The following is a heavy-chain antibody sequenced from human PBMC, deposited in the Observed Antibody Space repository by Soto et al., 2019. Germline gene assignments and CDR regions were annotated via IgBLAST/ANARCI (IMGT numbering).Heavy chain of an antibody. CDR2: IYYSGST. Sequence: SETLSLTCTVSTGSVSSGGYYWSWIRQHPGKGLEWIGYIYYSGSTYYNPSLKSRVTISVDTSKNQFSLNLSSLTAADTSVYYCARGYSSSWYSAFDIWGQGTMVTVSS. CDR3: ARGYSSSWYSAFDI. D-gene: IGHD6-13*01. CDR1: TGSVSSGGYY. V-gene: IGHV4-31*03. J-gene: IGHJ3*02.